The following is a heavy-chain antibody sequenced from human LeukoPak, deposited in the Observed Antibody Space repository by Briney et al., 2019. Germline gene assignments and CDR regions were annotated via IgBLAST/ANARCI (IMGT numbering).Heavy chain of an antibody. V-gene: IGHV3-11*06. Sequence: GGSLRLSCAASGFIFSDYYMSWIRQAPGNGLECVSHISSSSSLTDYTDSVKGRFTISRDNAKSSLYLQMNSLRAEDTAVYYCARAVGSSGRVYYFAYWGQGTLVTVSS. J-gene: IGHJ4*02. D-gene: IGHD6-19*01. CDR2: ISSSSSLT. CDR3: ARAVGSSGRVYYFAY. CDR1: GFIFSDYY.